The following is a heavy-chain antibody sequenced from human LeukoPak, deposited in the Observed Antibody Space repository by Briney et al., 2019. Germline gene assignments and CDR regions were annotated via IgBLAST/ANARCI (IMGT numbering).Heavy chain of an antibody. CDR1: GGTFSSYA. D-gene: IGHD3-3*01. CDR2: IIPIFGTA. V-gene: IGHV1-69*13. J-gene: IGHJ5*02. Sequence: SVKVSCKASGGTFSSYAISWVRQAPGQGLEWMGGIIPIFGTANYAQKFQGRVTITADESTSTAYMELSSLRSEDTAVYYCARVLLSYYDFWSGYYHHNWFDPWGQGTLVTVSS. CDR3: ARVLLSYYDFWSGYYHHNWFDP.